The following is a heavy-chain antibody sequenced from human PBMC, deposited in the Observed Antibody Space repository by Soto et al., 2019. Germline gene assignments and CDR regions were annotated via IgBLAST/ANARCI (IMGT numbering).Heavy chain of an antibody. CDR3: ARGYILTGYYWDY. Sequence: QVQLQESGPGLVKPSQTLSLTCTVSGGSISSGGYYWSWIRQHPGKGLEWIGYIYYSGSTYYNPSLKSRVTRSVDTFKSRFSLKLISVTAADTAVYYCARGYILTGYYWDYWGQGTLVTVSS. D-gene: IGHD3-9*01. CDR2: IYYSGST. J-gene: IGHJ4*02. CDR1: GGSISSGGYY. V-gene: IGHV4-31*03.